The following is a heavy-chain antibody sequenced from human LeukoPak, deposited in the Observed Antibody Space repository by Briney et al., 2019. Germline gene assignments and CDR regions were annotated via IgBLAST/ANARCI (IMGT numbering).Heavy chain of an antibody. CDR2: ISHRGST. CDR1: GYSISSAYY. Sequence: SETLSLTCSVSGYSISSAYYWGWIRQPPGKGLEWIGSISHRGSTYYNPSLKSRVTISVDTSKNQFSLKLSSVTAADTAVYYCARLSYYGSGSSDDYWGQGTLVTVSS. CDR3: ARLSYYGSGSSDDY. D-gene: IGHD3-10*01. V-gene: IGHV4-38-2*01. J-gene: IGHJ4*02.